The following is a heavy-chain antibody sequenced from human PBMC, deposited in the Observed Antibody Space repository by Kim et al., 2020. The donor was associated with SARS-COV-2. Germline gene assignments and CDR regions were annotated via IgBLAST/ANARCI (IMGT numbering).Heavy chain of an antibody. CDR3: ARGPSFYDILTGHTYYYYGMVV. CDR2: MNPNSGNT. V-gene: IGHV1-8*01. CDR1: GYTFTSYD. J-gene: IGHJ6*02. D-gene: IGHD3-9*01. Sequence: ASVKVSCKASGYTFTSYDINWVRQATGQGLEWMGWMNPNSGNTGYAQKFQGRVTMTRNTSISTAYMELSSLRSEDTAVYYCARGPSFYDILTGHTYYYYGMVVWGQGTTVTVSS.